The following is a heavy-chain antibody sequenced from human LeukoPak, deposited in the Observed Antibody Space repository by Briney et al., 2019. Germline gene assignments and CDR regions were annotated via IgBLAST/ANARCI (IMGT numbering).Heavy chain of an antibody. CDR3: AKDLSCSHVSEYFDS. V-gene: IGHV3-23*01. CDR1: GLTFSSYA. D-gene: IGHD2-2*01. Sequence: GGSLRLSCAASGLTFSSYAMSWARQAPGKGLEWVSGISGSAGSTYYADSVKGRFTISRDNSKNTLYLQVNSLRAEDTAVYYCAKDLSCSHVSEYFDSWGPGTLVTVSS. J-gene: IGHJ4*02. CDR2: ISGSAGST.